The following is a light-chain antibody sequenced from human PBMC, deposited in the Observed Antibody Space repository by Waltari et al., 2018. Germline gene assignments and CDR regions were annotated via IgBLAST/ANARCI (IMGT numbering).Light chain of an antibody. Sequence: EIVLTQSPGTLSLSPGERATLSCRASQSVGRSLAWYQQKPGQAPRLLIYDASRRATGVPDSFSGSGSGTDFSLTISRLEPEDFAVYYCQMYVRLPATFGQGTKMEIK. CDR2: DAS. V-gene: IGKV3-20*01. CDR3: QMYVRLPAT. J-gene: IGKJ1*01. CDR1: QSVGRS.